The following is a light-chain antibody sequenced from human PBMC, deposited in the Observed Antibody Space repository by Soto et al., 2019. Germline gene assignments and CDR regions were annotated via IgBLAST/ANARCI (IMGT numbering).Light chain of an antibody. V-gene: IGKV1-9*01. CDR1: QNIDNY. CDR2: ATS. CDR3: HQVNSHPIT. J-gene: IGKJ5*01. Sequence: DIQMTQSPSSLSASLGYRVTITCLASQNIDNYLNWYQLKPGKAPKLLIYATSTLQSGVPSRFSGSGSGTEFTLTITSLQPEDFATYYCHQVNSHPITFGQGTRLEIK.